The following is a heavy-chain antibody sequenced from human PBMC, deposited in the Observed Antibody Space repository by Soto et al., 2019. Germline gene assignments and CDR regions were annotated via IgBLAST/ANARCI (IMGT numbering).Heavy chain of an antibody. V-gene: IGHV1-46*03. Sequence: ASVKVSCKASGYTFTRYYMHWVRQAPGQGLEWMGIINPSGGSTSYAQKFQGRVTMTRDTSTSTVYMELSSLRSEDTAVYYCARRYSSYDAFDIWGQGTMVTVSS. D-gene: IGHD5-18*01. CDR1: GYTFTRYY. CDR2: INPSGGST. J-gene: IGHJ3*02. CDR3: ARRYSSYDAFDI.